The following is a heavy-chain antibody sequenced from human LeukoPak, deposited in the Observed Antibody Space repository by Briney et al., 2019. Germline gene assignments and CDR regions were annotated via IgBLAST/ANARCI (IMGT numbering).Heavy chain of an antibody. J-gene: IGHJ4*02. Sequence: ASVKVSCKASGYTFTGYYIHWVRQAPGQGLEWMGRINPNRGGTNYAQIFQGSVTITRDTSISPAYMELRRLRSDDTAVYYCAREVFESKRYDYWGQGTLVTVSS. CDR1: GYTFTGYY. D-gene: IGHD3-3*01. CDR2: INPNRGGT. V-gene: IGHV1-2*06. CDR3: AREVFESKRYDY.